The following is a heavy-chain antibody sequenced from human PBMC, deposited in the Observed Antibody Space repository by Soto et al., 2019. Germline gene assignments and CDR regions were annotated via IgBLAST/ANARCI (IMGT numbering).Heavy chain of an antibody. J-gene: IGHJ6*02. D-gene: IGHD2-15*01. CDR3: ARDLGPVVAATFYGYGMDV. CDR2: IIPIFGTA. Sequence: QVQLVQSGAEVKKPGSSVKVSCKASGGTFSSYAISWVRQAPGQGLEWMGGIIPIFGTANYAQKFQGRVTITADESMSTAYMELSSLRSEDTAVYYCARDLGPVVAATFYGYGMDVWGQGTTVTVSS. CDR1: GGTFSSYA. V-gene: IGHV1-69*01.